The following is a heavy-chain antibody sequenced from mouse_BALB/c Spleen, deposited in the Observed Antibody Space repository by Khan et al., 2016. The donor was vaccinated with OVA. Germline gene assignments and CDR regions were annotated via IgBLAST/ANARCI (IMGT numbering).Heavy chain of an antibody. J-gene: IGHJ4*01. D-gene: IGHD1-1*01. Sequence: QVQLQQSGAELVRPGTSVKMSCTAAGYTFTKYWIGWIKLRPGHGLEWIGDIYPGSGNTNYNEKFKGKATLTADTSSSTAHMQLSSLTSEDSAIYYCARPYYYGSSYDTMDAWGQGTSVTVSS. CDR3: ARPYYYGSSYDTMDA. CDR1: GYTFTKYW. V-gene: IGHV1-63*02. CDR2: IYPGSGNT.